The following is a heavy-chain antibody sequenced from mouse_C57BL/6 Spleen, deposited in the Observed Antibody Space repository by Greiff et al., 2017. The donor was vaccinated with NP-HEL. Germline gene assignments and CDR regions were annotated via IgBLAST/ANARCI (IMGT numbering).Heavy chain of an antibody. CDR1: GYTFTDYY. CDR3: ARSRTSSYLDY. J-gene: IGHJ2*01. Sequence: QVQLKESGAELVRPGASVKLSCKASGYTFTDYYINWVKQRPGQGLEWIARIYPGSGNTYYNEKFKGKATLTAEKSSSTAYMQLSSLTSEDSAVYFCARSRTSSYLDYWGQGTTLTVSS. V-gene: IGHV1-76*01. D-gene: IGHD1-1*01. CDR2: IYPGSGNT.